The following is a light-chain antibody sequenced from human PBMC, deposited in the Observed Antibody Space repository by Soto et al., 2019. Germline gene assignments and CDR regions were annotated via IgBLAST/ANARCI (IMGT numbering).Light chain of an antibody. CDR3: QQYNDSFPYT. V-gene: IGKV1-5*03. CDR1: QSISSW. J-gene: IGKJ2*01. CDR2: GAS. Sequence: DIQMTQSPSTLSASVGDRVTITCRASQSISSWLAWYQQKPGTAPKLLIYGASTLQSGVPSRFTGIRSGTEFTLSVSSLQPDDFATYYCQQYNDSFPYTFGQGTKLEIK.